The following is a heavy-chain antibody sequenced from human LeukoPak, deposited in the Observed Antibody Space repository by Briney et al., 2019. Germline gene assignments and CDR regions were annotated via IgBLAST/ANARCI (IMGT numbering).Heavy chain of an antibody. CDR3: ARDPSNPTAFDY. J-gene: IGHJ4*02. CDR1: GFTVSSNY. V-gene: IGHV3-66*02. Sequence: GESLRLSCAASGFTVSSNYMSWARQAPGKGLEWVSVISSGGSTYYADSVKGRFTISRDNSKNTLYLQMNSLRAEDTAVYYCARDPSNPTAFDYWGQGTLVTVSS. CDR2: ISSGGST. D-gene: IGHD6-6*01.